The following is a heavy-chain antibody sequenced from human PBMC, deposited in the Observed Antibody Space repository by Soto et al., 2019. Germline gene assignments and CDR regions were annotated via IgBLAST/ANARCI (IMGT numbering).Heavy chain of an antibody. V-gene: IGHV4-31*03. J-gene: IGHJ4*02. CDR3: ARISSGWYSSTTDFDY. CDR2: IYYSGST. Sequence: LSLTCTVSGGSISSGGYYWSWIRQHPGKGLEWIGYIYYSGSTYYNPSLKSRVTISVDTSKNQFSLKLSSVTAADTAVYYCARISSGWYSSTTDFDYWGQGTLVTVSS. CDR1: GGSISSGGYY. D-gene: IGHD6-19*01.